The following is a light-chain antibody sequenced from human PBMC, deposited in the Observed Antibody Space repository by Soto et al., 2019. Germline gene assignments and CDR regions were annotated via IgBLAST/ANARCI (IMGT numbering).Light chain of an antibody. Sequence: ETVMTQSPGTLSVSLGERATLSCRASQSVSSDLAWYQQKPGQAPRLLIYDASTRASGIPARFSGSGSGTDFTLTISSLQSEDFGVYYCQHYKNWPPWTFGQGTRLEIK. J-gene: IGKJ5*01. CDR1: QSVSSD. CDR3: QHYKNWPPWT. CDR2: DAS. V-gene: IGKV3-15*01.